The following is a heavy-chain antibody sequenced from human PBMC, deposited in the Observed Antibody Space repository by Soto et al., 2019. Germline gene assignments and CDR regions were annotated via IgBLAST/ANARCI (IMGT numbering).Heavy chain of an antibody. CDR3: ARVNSITMIGGFDP. D-gene: IGHD3-22*01. V-gene: IGHV1-3*01. CDR1: GYTFTNYA. J-gene: IGHJ5*02. CDR2: INAGNGNT. Sequence: ASVKVSCKASGYTFTNYAMHWVRQAPGQRLEWMGWINAGNGNTKYSQNFQGRVTITRDTSASTAYMELSSLRSEDTAVYYCARVNSITMIGGFDPWGQGTLVTVSS.